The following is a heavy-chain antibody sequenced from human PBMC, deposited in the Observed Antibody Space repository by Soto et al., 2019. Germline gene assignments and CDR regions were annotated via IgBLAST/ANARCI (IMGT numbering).Heavy chain of an antibody. CDR1: GFTFSSYG. V-gene: IGHV3-33*01. CDR2: IWYDGSNK. J-gene: IGHJ5*02. D-gene: IGHD2-15*01. Sequence: QVQLVESGGGVVQPGRSLRLSCAASGFTFSSYGMHWVRQAPGKGLEWVAVIWYDGSNKYYADSVKGRFTISRDNSKNTLYRQMNSRRAEDTAVYYCARGVADSWFDPWGQGTLVTVSS. CDR3: ARGVADSWFDP.